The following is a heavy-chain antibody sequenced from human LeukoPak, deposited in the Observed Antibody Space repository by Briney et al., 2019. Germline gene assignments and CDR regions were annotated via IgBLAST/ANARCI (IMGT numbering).Heavy chain of an antibody. D-gene: IGHD3-10*01. CDR1: GFTFSSYA. Sequence: GGSLRLSCAASGFTFSSYAMSWVRQAPGKGLEWVSVITGSGGSSYYADSVKGRFTISRDNSKNTLYLQVNSLRAEDTAVYYCAKDSTMVQGIIYYGMDVWGQGTTVTVSS. V-gene: IGHV3-23*01. CDR2: ITGSGGSS. J-gene: IGHJ6*02. CDR3: AKDSTMVQGIIYYGMDV.